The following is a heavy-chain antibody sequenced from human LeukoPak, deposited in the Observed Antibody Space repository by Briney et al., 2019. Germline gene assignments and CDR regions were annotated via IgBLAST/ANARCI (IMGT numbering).Heavy chain of an antibody. V-gene: IGHV3-33*08. Sequence: GGSLRLSCAASGFTFSSYGMHWVRQAPGKGLEWVAVIWYDGSNKYYADSVKGRFTISRDNSKNTLYLQMNSLRAEDTAVYYCARASRYCYDSSGYASWGQGTLVTVSS. CDR2: IWYDGSNK. D-gene: IGHD3-22*01. CDR1: GFTFSSYG. J-gene: IGHJ5*02. CDR3: ARASRYCYDSSGYAS.